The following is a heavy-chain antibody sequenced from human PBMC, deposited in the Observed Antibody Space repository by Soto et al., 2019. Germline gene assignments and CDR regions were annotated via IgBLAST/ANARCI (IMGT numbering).Heavy chain of an antibody. J-gene: IGHJ4*02. V-gene: IGHV3-21*01. CDR2: ISRSSSYI. CDR3: GAATGAY. Sequence: EVQLVESGGGLVKPGGSLRLSCAASGVTFSSYTMNWVRQAPGKGLEWVSSISRSSSYIYFADSVKGRFTISRDNAKTSLYLQMNSLRAEDTAVYYCGAATGAYWGQGTLVTVSS. D-gene: IGHD2-15*01. CDR1: GVTFSSYT.